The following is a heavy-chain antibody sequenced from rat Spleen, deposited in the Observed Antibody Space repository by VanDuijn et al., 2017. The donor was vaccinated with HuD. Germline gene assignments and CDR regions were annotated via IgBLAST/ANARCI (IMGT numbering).Heavy chain of an antibody. D-gene: IGHD1-10*01. CDR2: ISYDGSTT. CDR3: TRGVTTTAFDY. Sequence: VQLKESGPGLVQPSQTLSLTCTVSGFSLTSNGVSWVRQPPGKGLEWVATISYDGSTTYYRDSVKGRFTISRDNAKSTLYLQMDSLRSEDTATYYCTRGVTTTAFDYWGQGVMVTVSS. V-gene: IGHV5-29*01. J-gene: IGHJ2*01. CDR1: GFSLTSNG.